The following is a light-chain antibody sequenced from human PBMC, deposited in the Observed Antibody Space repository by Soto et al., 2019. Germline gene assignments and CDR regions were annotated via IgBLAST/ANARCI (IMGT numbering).Light chain of an antibody. J-gene: IGKJ5*01. CDR1: QNIKNY. CDR2: ASS. CDR3: KQYNSWAAIS. Sequence: DIQMTQSPSSLSASVGDRVTITCRASQNIKNYLNWYQQKPGKAPKLLIYASSSLQSGVPSRFSGSGSGTEFTLTISSLQSEDFAVYYCKQYNSWAAISFGQGTRLEI. V-gene: IGKV1-39*01.